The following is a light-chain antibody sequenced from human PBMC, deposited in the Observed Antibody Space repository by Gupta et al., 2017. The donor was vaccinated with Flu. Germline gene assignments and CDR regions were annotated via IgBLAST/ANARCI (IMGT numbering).Light chain of an antibody. Sequence: SSDVGNYDYVSWYQQHPGKAPKLMIYEVNKRPSGIPDRFSGSKSGNTAPLTVSGLQAEDEADYYCSSYAGSNNFVVFGGGTKLTVL. CDR3: SSYAGSNNFVV. CDR2: EVN. CDR1: SSDVGNYDY. V-gene: IGLV2-8*01. J-gene: IGLJ2*01.